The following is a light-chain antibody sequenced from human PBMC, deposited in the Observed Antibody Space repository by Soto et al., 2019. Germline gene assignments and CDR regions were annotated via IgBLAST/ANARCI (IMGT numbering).Light chain of an antibody. J-gene: IGLJ1*01. Sequence: QAVVTQPPSVSGAPGQTVTISCSGSSSNIGSRYDVQWFQQVPGTVPKLVIYGNDNRPSGIPDRFSGSKSGTSASLAITGLQAEDEADYYCQSYDKGLNGYVFGPGTKLTVL. CDR3: QSYDKGLNGYV. CDR2: GND. CDR1: SSNIGSRYD. V-gene: IGLV1-40*01.